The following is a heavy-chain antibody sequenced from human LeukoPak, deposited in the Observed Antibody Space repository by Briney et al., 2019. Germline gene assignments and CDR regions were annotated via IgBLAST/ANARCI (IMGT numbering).Heavy chain of an antibody. CDR2: MNPNSGNT. D-gene: IGHD1-26*01. CDR3: ARVPVGATTVDY. CDR1: GYTFTSYD. V-gene: IGHV1-8*01. J-gene: IGHJ4*02. Sequence: ASVKVSCKASGYTFTSYDINWVRQATGQGLEWMGWMNPNSGNTGYAQKFQGRVTMTRNTSISTAYMELSSLRSDDTAVYYCARVPVGATTVDYWGQGTLVTVSS.